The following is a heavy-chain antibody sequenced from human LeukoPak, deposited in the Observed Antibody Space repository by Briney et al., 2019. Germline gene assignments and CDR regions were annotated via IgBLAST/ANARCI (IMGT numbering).Heavy chain of an antibody. CDR2: ISYDGSNK. J-gene: IGHJ6*02. D-gene: IGHD4-23*01. Sequence: PGGSLRLSCAASGFTFSSYAMHWVRQAPGKGLEWVAVISYDGSNKYYADSVKGRFTISRDNSKNTLYLQMNSLRAEDTAVYYCARRGGNFNYYGMDVWGQGTTVTVSS. CDR3: ARRGGNFNYYGMDV. CDR1: GFTFSSYA. V-gene: IGHV3-30*04.